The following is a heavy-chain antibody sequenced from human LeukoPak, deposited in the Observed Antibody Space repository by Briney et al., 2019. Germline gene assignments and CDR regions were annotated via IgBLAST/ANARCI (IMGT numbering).Heavy chain of an antibody. D-gene: IGHD3-22*01. Sequence: YPGDSDTRYSPSFQGQVTISADKSISTAYLQWSSLKASDTAMYYCARQGSSGYYAPFDYWGQGTLVTVSS. CDR3: ARQGSSGYYAPFDY. J-gene: IGHJ4*02. CDR2: YPGDSDT. V-gene: IGHV5-51*01.